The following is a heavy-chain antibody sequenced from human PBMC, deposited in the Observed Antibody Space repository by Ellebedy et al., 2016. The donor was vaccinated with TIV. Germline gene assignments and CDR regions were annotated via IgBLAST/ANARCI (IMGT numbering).Heavy chain of an antibody. CDR2: IYPGDSDT. J-gene: IGHJ4*02. CDR1: GFNFTNYW. D-gene: IGHD3-10*01. CDR3: ASYYGSGSYYSLDY. Sequence: GESLKISXQGSGFNFTNYWIGWVRQMPGKGLEWMGIIYPGDSDTTYSPSFQGQVTISADKSINTAYLQWSSLKASDTAMYYCASYYGSGSYYSLDYWGQGTLVTVSS. V-gene: IGHV5-51*01.